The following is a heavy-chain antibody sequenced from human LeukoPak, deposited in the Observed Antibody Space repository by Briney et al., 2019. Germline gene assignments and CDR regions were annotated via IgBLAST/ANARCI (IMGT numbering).Heavy chain of an antibody. CDR2: IKQDGSEK. J-gene: IGHJ4*02. CDR3: ARGTSGWYRYYFDY. D-gene: IGHD6-19*01. V-gene: IGHV3-7*01. Sequence: GGSLRLSCAASGFIFSSYEMNWVRQAPGKGLEWVANIKQDGSEKYYVDSVKGRFTISRDNAKNSLYLQMNSLRAEDTAVYYCARGTSGWYRYYFDYWGQGTLVTVSS. CDR1: GFIFSSYE.